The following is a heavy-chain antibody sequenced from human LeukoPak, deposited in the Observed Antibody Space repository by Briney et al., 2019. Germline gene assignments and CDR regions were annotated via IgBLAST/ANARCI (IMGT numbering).Heavy chain of an antibody. CDR1: GFTFSSYS. J-gene: IGHJ4*02. V-gene: IGHV3-23*01. CDR3: AKDIRRTVTGYFDY. Sequence: GGSLRLSCAASGFTFSSYSMNWVRQAPGKGLEWVSAISGSGGSTYYADSVKGRFTISRDNSKNTLYLQMNSLRAEDTAVYYCAKDIRRTVTGYFDYWGQGTLVTVSS. CDR2: ISGSGGST. D-gene: IGHD4-17*01.